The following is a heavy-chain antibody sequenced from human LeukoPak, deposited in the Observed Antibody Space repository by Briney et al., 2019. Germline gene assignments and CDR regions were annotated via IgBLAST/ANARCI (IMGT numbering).Heavy chain of an antibody. J-gene: IGHJ4*02. D-gene: IGHD6-13*01. CDR2: INHSGST. CDR3: ARGVIAAAEHFDY. V-gene: IGHV4-34*01. Sequence: PSETLSLTCAVYGGSFSGYYWSWIRQPPGKGLEWIGEINHSGSTNYNPSLKSRVTISVDTSKNQFSLKLSSVTAADTAVYYCARGVIAAAEHFDYWGQGTLVTVSP. CDR1: GGSFSGYY.